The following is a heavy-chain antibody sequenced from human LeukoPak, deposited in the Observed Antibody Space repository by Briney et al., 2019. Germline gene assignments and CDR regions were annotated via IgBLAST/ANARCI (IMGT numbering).Heavy chain of an antibody. D-gene: IGHD4-17*01. J-gene: IGHJ4*02. CDR3: ARETTVTYDY. Sequence: ASVKVSCKASGYTFTSYGISWVRQAPGQGLERMGWISTYNGNTKYAQKLRGRVTMTTDTSTSTAYMELRSLRSDDTAVYYCARETTVTYDYWGQGTLVTVSS. V-gene: IGHV1-18*01. CDR2: ISTYNGNT. CDR1: GYTFTSYG.